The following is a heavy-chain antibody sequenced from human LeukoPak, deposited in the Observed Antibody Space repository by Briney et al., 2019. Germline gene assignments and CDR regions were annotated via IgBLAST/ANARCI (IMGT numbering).Heavy chain of an antibody. CDR2: IYTSGST. D-gene: IGHD6-13*01. J-gene: IGHJ4*02. Sequence: SQTLSLTCTVSGGSISSGSYYWSWIRQPAGKGLEWIRRIYTSGSTNYNPSLKSRVTISVDTSKNQFSLKLSSVTAADTAVYYCARHTSSSWDFDYWGQGTLVTVSS. CDR3: ARHTSSSWDFDY. V-gene: IGHV4-61*02. CDR1: GGSISSGSYY.